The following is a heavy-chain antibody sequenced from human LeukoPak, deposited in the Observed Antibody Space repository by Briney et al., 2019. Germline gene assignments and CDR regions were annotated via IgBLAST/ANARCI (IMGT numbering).Heavy chain of an antibody. J-gene: IGHJ4*02. D-gene: IGHD5-24*01. CDR3: ARGRWLHIDY. CDR1: GGSFSGYY. CDR2: INHSGST. Sequence: PSETLSLTCAVYGGSFSGYYWSWIRQPPGKGLEWIGEINHSGSTNYNPSLKSRVTISVDTSKNQFSLKLSSVTAADTAVYYCARGRWLHIDYWGQGTLVTVSS. V-gene: IGHV4-34*01.